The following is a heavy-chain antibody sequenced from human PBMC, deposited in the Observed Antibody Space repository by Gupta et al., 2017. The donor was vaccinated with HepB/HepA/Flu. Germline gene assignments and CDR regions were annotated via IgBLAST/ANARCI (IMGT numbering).Heavy chain of an antibody. V-gene: IGHV3-33*01. CDR1: GSSLSDYN. J-gene: IGHJ4*02. CDR3: ARDVNPIDYGSYPDS. D-gene: IGHD4/OR15-4a*01. CDR2: IWYDGSEQ. Sequence: VEFGGGVVQPGRSLRLSCSASGSSLSDYNTHWIRHAPGKGLEWVAVIWYDGSEQYYADSVKGRFTVSRDNSQNKVFLQMNSLRVEDTGTYHCARDVNPIDYGSYPDSWGRGTLVTVSS.